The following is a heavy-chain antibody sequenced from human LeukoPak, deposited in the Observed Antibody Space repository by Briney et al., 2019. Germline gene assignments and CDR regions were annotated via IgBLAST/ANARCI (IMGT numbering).Heavy chain of an antibody. Sequence: GGSLRLFCAASGFTFSSYSMNWVRQAPGKGLEWVSSISSSSSYIYYADSVKGRFTISRDNPKNSLYLQMNSLRAEDTAVYYCARDSVLSGSYGFWGQGTTVTVSS. D-gene: IGHD1-26*01. CDR1: GFTFSSYS. CDR3: ARDSVLSGSYGF. V-gene: IGHV3-21*01. J-gene: IGHJ6*02. CDR2: ISSSSSYI.